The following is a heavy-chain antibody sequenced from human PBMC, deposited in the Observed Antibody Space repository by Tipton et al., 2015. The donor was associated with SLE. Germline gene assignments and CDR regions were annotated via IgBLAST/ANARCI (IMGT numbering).Heavy chain of an antibody. J-gene: IGHJ3*02. Sequence: TLSLTCTVSGGSISSYYWSWIRQPPGKGLEWIGYIYYSGSTNYNPSLKSRVTISVDTSKNQLSLRLNSVTAADTAVYYCARPNYVDNGYNVFDIWGQGTMVTVSS. D-gene: IGHD4-17*01. V-gene: IGHV4-59*08. CDR1: GGSISSYY. CDR3: ARPNYVDNGYNVFDI. CDR2: IYYSGST.